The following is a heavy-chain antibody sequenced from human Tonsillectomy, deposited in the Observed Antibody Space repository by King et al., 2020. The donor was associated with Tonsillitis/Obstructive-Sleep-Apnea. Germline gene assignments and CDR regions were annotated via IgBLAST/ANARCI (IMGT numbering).Heavy chain of an antibody. V-gene: IGHV4-59*01. Sequence: QLQESGPGLVKPSETLSLTCTVSGGSISSYYWSWIRQPPGKGLEWIGYIYYSGSTNYNPSLKSRVTISVDTSKNQFSLKLSSVTAADTAVYYCARLYLRLRFLADVWGQGTTVTVSS. D-gene: IGHD3-3*01. CDR3: ARLYLRLRFLADV. CDR1: GGSISSYY. CDR2: IYYSGST. J-gene: IGHJ6*02.